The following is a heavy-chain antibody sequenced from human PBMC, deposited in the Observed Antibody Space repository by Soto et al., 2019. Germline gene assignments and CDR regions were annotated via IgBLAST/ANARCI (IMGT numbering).Heavy chain of an antibody. V-gene: IGHV4-39*01. Sequence: QLQLQESGPGLVKPSETLSLTCTVSGGSISSSSYYWGWIRQPPGKGLEWIGSIYYSGSTYYNPSLKSRVTISVDTSKNQFSLKLSSVPAADTAVYYCASRGFMGATTIDYWGQGTLVTVSS. J-gene: IGHJ4*02. CDR2: IYYSGST. CDR3: ASRGFMGATTIDY. CDR1: GGSISSSSYY. D-gene: IGHD1-26*01.